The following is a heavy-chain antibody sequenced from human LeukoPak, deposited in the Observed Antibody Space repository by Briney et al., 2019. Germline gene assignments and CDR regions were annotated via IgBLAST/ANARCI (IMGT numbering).Heavy chain of an antibody. D-gene: IGHD3-22*01. V-gene: IGHV3-20*04. CDR1: GFTFSSSG. J-gene: IGHJ4*02. CDR2: INWNGCST. Sequence: PGRSLRLSCVASGFTFSSSGMRWVRQAPGKGLEWVSGINWNGCSTGYADSVKGRFTISRDNAKNSLYLQMNSLRAEDTALYYCARANSGYYSPIGYWGRGTLVTVSS. CDR3: ARANSGYYSPIGY.